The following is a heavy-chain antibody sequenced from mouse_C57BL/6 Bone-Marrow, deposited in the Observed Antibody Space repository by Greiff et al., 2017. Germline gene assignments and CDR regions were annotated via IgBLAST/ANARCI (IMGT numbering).Heavy chain of an antibody. CDR2: ISRGGSYT. Sequence: EVQLVESGGDLVKPGGSLKLSCAASGFTFSSYGMSWVRQTPDKRLEWVATISRGGSYTYYPDSVKGRFTISRDHAKNTLYLQMSSLKSEDTAMYYCAGYSRRDWYFDVWGTGTTVTVSS. J-gene: IGHJ1*03. CDR3: AGYSRRDWYFDV. V-gene: IGHV5-6*01. D-gene: IGHD1-2*01. CDR1: GFTFSSYG.